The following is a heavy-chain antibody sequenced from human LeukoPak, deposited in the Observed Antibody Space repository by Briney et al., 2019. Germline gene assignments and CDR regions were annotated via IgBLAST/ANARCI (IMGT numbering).Heavy chain of an antibody. V-gene: IGHV4-4*02. D-gene: IGHD5-24*01. CDR1: GGSISSSNW. Sequence: PSETLSLTCAVSGGSISSSNWWSWVRQPPGKGLEWIGEIYHSGSTNYNPSLKSRVTISVDKSKNQFSLKLSSVTAADTAVYYCASLRRDGYNEDYWGQGTLVTVSS. CDR2: IYHSGST. CDR3: ASLRRDGYNEDY. J-gene: IGHJ4*02.